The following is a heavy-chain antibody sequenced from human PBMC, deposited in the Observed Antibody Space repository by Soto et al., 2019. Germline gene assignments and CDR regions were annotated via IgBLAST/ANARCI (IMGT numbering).Heavy chain of an antibody. V-gene: IGHV1-8*01. J-gene: IGHJ5*02. CDR1: GYTFTSDD. CDR2: INPNSGNT. CDR3: ARGKQWPHNCFHP. D-gene: IGHD6-19*01. Sequence: QVQLVQSGAEVKKPGASVKVSCTASGYTFTSDDINWVRQATGQGLEWMGWINPNSGNTGYAQKFQGRVTMTRNTSISTAYMDLRSLSSDDTAVYYCARGKQWPHNCFHPWGQGTLVTVSS.